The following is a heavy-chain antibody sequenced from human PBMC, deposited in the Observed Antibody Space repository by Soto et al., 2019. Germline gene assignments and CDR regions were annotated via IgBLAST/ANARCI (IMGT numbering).Heavy chain of an antibody. Sequence: PSETLSLTCAVYGGCFSGYYWSWIRQPPGKGLEWIGEINHSGSTNYNPSLKSRVTISVDTSKNQFSLKLSSVTAADTAVYYCARALGVRQWLGLTRFDPWGQGTLVTVSS. CDR3: ARALGVRQWLGLTRFDP. CDR1: GGCFSGYY. D-gene: IGHD6-19*01. J-gene: IGHJ5*02. CDR2: INHSGST. V-gene: IGHV4-34*01.